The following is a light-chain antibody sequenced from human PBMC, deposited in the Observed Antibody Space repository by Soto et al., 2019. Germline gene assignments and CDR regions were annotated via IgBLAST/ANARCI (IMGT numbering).Light chain of an antibody. J-gene: IGKJ4*01. CDR3: QQYGSPPLT. CDR2: GAS. Sequence: EIVLTQSPGTLSLSPGESATLSCRAGQTISSSYLAWYQQKPGQAPRLLIFGASNRATGIPDRFSGGGSGTDFTLTISRLEPEDFAVYYCQQYGSPPLTFGGGTKVEIK. V-gene: IGKV3-20*01. CDR1: QTISSSY.